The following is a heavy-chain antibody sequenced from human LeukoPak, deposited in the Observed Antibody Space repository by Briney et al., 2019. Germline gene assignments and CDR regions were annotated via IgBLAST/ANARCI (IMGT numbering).Heavy chain of an antibody. CDR1: GFTFSDYY. J-gene: IGHJ4*02. CDR2: ISSSGSTI. D-gene: IGHD3-22*01. Sequence: GGSLRLSCAASGFTFSDYYMSWIRQAPGKGLEWVSYISSSGSTIYYADSVEGRFTISRDNAKNSLYLQMNSLRAEDTAVYYCARDTLDYYDSSGYYYGYWGQGTLVTVSS. CDR3: ARDTLDYYDSSGYYYGY. V-gene: IGHV3-11*01.